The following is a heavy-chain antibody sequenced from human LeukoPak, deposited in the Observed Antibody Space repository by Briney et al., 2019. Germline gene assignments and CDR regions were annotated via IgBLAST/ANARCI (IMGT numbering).Heavy chain of an antibody. V-gene: IGHV3-48*03. CDR2: ISSSGSTI. Sequence: GGSLRLSCAASGFTFSSYEMNWVRQAPGKGLEWVSYISSSGSTIYYADSVKGRFTISRDNANNSLYLQINSLRAEDTALYYCARVALDSSGDNYGQGAFDYWGQGTLVSVSS. CDR1: GFTFSSYE. D-gene: IGHD6-19*01. CDR3: ARVALDSSGDNYGQGAFDY. J-gene: IGHJ4*02.